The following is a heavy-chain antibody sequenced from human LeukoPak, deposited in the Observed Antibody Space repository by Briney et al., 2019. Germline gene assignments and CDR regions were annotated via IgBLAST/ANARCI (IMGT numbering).Heavy chain of an antibody. CDR3: ARLNSKGYLEQWLVPYGMDV. V-gene: IGHV1-18*01. J-gene: IGHJ6*02. CDR2: ISAYNGNT. Sequence: GASVKVSCKASGYTFTSYGISWVRQAPGQGLEWMGWISAYNGNTNYAQKLQGRVTMTTDTSTSTAYMELRSLRSDDTAVYYCARLNSKGYLEQWLVPYGMDVWGQGTTVTVSS. CDR1: GYTFTSYG. D-gene: IGHD6-19*01.